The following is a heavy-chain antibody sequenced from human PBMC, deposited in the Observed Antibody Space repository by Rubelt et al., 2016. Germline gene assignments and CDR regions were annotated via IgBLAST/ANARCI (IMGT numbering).Heavy chain of an antibody. CDR3: ARYYYYMDV. Sequence: QVTLRESGPALVKPTQTLTLTCTFSGFSLSTSGMCVSWIRQPPGQALEWLALIDWEDDKYYSTSLKTRLTISKDTSKNQVVLTMTNLDPGDTATYYCARYYYYMDVWGKGTTVTVSS. J-gene: IGHJ6*03. CDR1: GFSLSTSGMC. CDR2: IDWEDDK. V-gene: IGHV2-70*01.